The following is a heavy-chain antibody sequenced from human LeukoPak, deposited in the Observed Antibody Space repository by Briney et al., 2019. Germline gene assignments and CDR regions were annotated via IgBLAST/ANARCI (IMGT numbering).Heavy chain of an antibody. CDR3: ARDRGDYGFDY. Sequence: SETLSLTCAVYGGSFSGYYWSWIRQPPGKGLEWIGEINHSGSTNYNPSLKSRVTISVDTSKNQFSLKVSSVTAADTAVYYCARDRGDYGFDYWGQGTLVTVSS. J-gene: IGHJ4*02. V-gene: IGHV4-34*01. CDR1: GGSFSGYY. CDR2: INHSGST. D-gene: IGHD4-17*01.